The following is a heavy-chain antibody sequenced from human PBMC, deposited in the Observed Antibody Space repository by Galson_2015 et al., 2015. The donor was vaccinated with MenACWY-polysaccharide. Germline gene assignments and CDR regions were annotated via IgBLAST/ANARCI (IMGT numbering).Heavy chain of an antibody. D-gene: IGHD2-2*01. J-gene: IGHJ3*02. CDR1: GASISSRSYH. CDR2: IYYRGNT. Sequence: SETLSLTCTVSGASISSRSYHWGWIRQPPGKGLEWIGIIYYRGNTYYNPSLESRVTISVDTSKNQFSLKLSSVTAADTALYYCARAPTPYCSSTSCFNKYAFDTWGQGTMVTVSS. V-gene: IGHV4-39*01. CDR3: ARAPTPYCSSTSCFNKYAFDT.